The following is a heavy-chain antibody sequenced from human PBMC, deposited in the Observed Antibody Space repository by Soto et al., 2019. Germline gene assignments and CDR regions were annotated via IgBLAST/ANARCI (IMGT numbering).Heavy chain of an antibody. CDR1: GATFGSYA. D-gene: IGHD5-12*01. CDR3: ARRLQFGYFDY. Sequence: ASVKVSCKAPGATFGSYAVSWVRQAPGQGLEWMGGIIPVSGTTNYAQKFQGRVTITADESASTAYMELSSLRSEDTAVYYCARRLQFGYFDYWGQGTLVTVSS. CDR2: IIPVSGTT. J-gene: IGHJ4*02. V-gene: IGHV1-69*13.